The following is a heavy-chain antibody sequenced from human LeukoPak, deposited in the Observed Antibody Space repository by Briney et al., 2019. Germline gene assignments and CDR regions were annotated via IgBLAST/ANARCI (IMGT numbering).Heavy chain of an antibody. V-gene: IGHV3-53*01. CDR2: IYCGGST. CDR1: GFSVSNNY. J-gene: IGHJ5*02. CDR3: VREETGFDR. Sequence: GGSLRLSCAVSGFSVSNNYMDWVRQAPGKGLEWVAVIYCGGSTYYRDSVKGRFTISRDDSKNTLYLQMNRLRAEDTAIYFCVREETGFDRWGQGTVVTVSS.